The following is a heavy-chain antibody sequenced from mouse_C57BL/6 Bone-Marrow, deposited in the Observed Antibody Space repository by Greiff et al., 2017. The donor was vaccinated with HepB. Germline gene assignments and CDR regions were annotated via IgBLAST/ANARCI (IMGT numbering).Heavy chain of an antibody. CDR3: ARRDYDYGGGPGFAY. V-gene: IGHV1-76*01. D-gene: IGHD2-4*01. Sequence: QVHVKQSGAELVRPGASVKLSCKASGYTFTDYYINWVKQRPGQGLEWIARIYPGSGNTYYNEKFKGKATLTAEKSSSTAYMQLSSLTSEDSAVYFCARRDYDYGGGPGFAYWGQGTLVTVSA. J-gene: IGHJ3*01. CDR2: IYPGSGNT. CDR1: GYTFTDYY.